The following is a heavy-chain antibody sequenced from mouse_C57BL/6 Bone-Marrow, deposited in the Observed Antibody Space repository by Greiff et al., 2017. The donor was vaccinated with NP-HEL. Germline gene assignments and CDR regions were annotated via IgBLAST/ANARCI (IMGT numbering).Heavy chain of an antibody. CDR2: IDPSASYT. CDR3: AREGDGSHFDY. Sequence: VQLQQPGAELVMPGASVKLSCKASGYTFTSYWMHWVKQRPGQGLEWIGEIDPSASYTNYNQKFKGKSTLTVDKSSSTAYMQLSSLTSEHSAVYYCAREGDGSHFDYWGQGTTLTVSS. J-gene: IGHJ2*01. V-gene: IGHV1-69*01. CDR1: GYTFTSYW. D-gene: IGHD2-3*01.